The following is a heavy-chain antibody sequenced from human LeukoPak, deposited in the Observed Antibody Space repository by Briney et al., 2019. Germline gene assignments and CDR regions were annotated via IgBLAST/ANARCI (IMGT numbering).Heavy chain of an antibody. CDR2: IYYSGST. V-gene: IGHV4-59*01. CDR1: GGSISSYY. D-gene: IGHD6-25*01. Sequence: SETLSLTCTVSGGSISSYYWSWIRQPPVKGLEYIGYIYYSGSTDYNPSLKSRVTISVDTSKNQFSLKLTSVTAADTAVYYCARDSRYSSGWYWYFDLWGRGTLVTVSS. J-gene: IGHJ2*01. CDR3: ARDSRYSSGWYWYFDL.